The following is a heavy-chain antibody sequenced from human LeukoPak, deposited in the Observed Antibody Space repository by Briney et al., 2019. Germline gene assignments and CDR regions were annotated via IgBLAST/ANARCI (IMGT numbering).Heavy chain of an antibody. V-gene: IGHV3-30*02. J-gene: IGHJ5*02. Sequence: GGSLRLSCAASGFTFSSYGMHWVRQAPGKGLEWVAFIRYDGSNKDYADSVKGRFTISRDNSKNTLYLQMNSLRTEDTAVYYCAKDRSFDPWGQGTLVTVSS. CDR1: GFTFSSYG. CDR3: AKDRSFDP. CDR2: IRYDGSNK.